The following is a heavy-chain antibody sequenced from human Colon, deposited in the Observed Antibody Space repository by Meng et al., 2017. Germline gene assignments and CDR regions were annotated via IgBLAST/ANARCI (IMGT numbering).Heavy chain of an antibody. CDR1: GGSLISSNW. V-gene: IGHV4-4*02. CDR2: IYRSGST. D-gene: IGHD3-22*01. CDR3: ARRVQYSSGYYYFDF. Sequence: NPSVTPSRTRLVYGGSLISSNWWTWVRQAPGKGLEWIGEIYRSGSTNYNPSLKSRVTISIDTSKNEFSLKLTSVTAADTALYYCARRVQYSSGYYYFDFWGQGTLVTVSS. J-gene: IGHJ4*02.